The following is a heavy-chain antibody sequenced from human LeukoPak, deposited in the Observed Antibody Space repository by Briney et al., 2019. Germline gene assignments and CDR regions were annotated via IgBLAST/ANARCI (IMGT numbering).Heavy chain of an antibody. CDR2: INSDGSST. J-gene: IGHJ3*02. D-gene: IGHD2-15*01. CDR3: ARHHCSGGSCYSGDAFDI. V-gene: IGHV3-74*01. CDR1: GFTFSSYW. Sequence: GGSLRLSCAASGFTFSSYWMHSVRQAPGKGLVWVSRINSDGSSTSYADSVKGRFTISRDNAKNTLYLQMNSLRAEDTAVYYCARHHCSGGSCYSGDAFDIWGQGTMVTVSS.